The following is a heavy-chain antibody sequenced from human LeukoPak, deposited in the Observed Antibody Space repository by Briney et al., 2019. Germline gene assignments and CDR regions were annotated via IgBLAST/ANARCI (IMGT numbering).Heavy chain of an antibody. J-gene: IGHJ3*02. Sequence: PGGSLRLSCAASGFTFSSYSMNWVRQAPGKGLEWVSSISSSSNYIYYADSVKGRFTISRDNAKNTLYLQMNSLRAEDTAVYYCAKVMVGGYYYFAFDIWGQGTMVTVSS. CDR2: ISSSSNYI. V-gene: IGHV3-21*04. CDR3: AKVMVGGYYYFAFDI. CDR1: GFTFSSYS. D-gene: IGHD3-22*01.